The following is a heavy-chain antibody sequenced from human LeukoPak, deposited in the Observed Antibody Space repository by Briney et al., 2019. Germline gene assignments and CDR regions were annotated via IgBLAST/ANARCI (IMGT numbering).Heavy chain of an antibody. CDR1: GGTFSSYA. CDR2: IIPILGIA. V-gene: IGHV1-69*04. D-gene: IGHD4-17*01. J-gene: IGHJ4*02. Sequence: SVKVSCTASGGTFSSYAISWVRQAPGQGLEWMGRIIPILGIANYAQKFQGRVTITADKSTSTAYMELSSLRSEDTAVYYCASAVTTRYYFDYWGQGTLVTVSS. CDR3: ASAVTTRYYFDY.